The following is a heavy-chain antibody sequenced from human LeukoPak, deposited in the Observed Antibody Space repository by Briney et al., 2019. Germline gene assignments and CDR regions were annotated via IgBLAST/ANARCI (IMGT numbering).Heavy chain of an antibody. CDR1: GGTFSSYA. J-gene: IGHJ4*02. Sequence: SVKVSCKASGGTFSSYAVSWVRQAPGQGLEWMGGTIPIFGTANYAQKFQGRVTITADESTSTAYMELSSLRSEDTAVYYCARALTGTTPNDYWGQGTLVTVSS. CDR3: ARALTGTTPNDY. D-gene: IGHD1-1*01. CDR2: TIPIFGTA. V-gene: IGHV1-69*13.